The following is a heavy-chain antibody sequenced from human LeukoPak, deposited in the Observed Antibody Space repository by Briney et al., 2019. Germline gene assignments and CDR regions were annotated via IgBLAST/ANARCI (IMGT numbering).Heavy chain of an antibody. D-gene: IGHD3-16*01. V-gene: IGHV3-30*02. CDR3: ATGGAQYYDY. CDR1: GFTFSSYG. J-gene: IGHJ4*02. Sequence: GGSLRLSCAASGFTFSSYGMHWVRQAPGKGLEWVAFIRYDGSNKYYADSVKGRFTISRDNAKNTVVLQMNSLSAEDTAVYYCATGGAQYYDYWGQGTVVTVSS. CDR2: IRYDGSNK.